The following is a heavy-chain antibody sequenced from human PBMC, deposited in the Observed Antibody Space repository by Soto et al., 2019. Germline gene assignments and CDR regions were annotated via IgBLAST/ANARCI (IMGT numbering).Heavy chain of an antibody. CDR1: GGSISSYY. D-gene: IGHD2-21*01. J-gene: IGHJ6*04. Sequence: TSETLSLTCTVSGGSISSYYWSWIRQPPGKGLEWIGYIYYSGSTNYNPSLKSRVTISVDTSKNQFSLKLSSVTAADTAVYYCASVDFAQGDVWGKGTTVTVSS. CDR3: ASVDFAQGDV. V-gene: IGHV4-59*08. CDR2: IYYSGST.